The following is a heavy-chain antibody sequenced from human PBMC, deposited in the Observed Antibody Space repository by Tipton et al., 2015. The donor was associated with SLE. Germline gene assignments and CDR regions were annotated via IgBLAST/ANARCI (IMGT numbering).Heavy chain of an antibody. D-gene: IGHD3-22*01. V-gene: IGHV4-39*07. Sequence: TLSLTCTVSGGSISSSSYYWGWIRQPPGKGLEWIGSIYYSGSTNYNPSLKSRVTISVDTSKNQFSLKLSSVTAADTAGYYCARELKYYDDRDHAFDIWGQGTMVTVSS. CDR2: IYYSGST. CDR3: ARELKYYDDRDHAFDI. CDR1: GGSISSSSYY. J-gene: IGHJ3*02.